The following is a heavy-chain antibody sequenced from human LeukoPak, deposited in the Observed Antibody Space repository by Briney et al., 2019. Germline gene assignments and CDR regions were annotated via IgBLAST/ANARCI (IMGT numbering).Heavy chain of an antibody. CDR3: ARQKAAAGPGMLDY. J-gene: IGHJ4*02. D-gene: IGHD6-13*01. CDR1: GGSISSSSYY. CDR2: IYYSGST. Sequence: PSETLSLTCTVSGGSISSSSYYWGWIRQPPGKGLEWIGSIYYSGSTYYNPSLKSRVTISVDTSKNQFSLKLSSVTAADTAVYYCARQKAAAGPGMLDYWGQGTLVTVSS. V-gene: IGHV4-39*01.